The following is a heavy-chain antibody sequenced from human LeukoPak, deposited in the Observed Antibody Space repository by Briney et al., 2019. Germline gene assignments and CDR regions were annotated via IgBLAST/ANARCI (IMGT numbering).Heavy chain of an antibody. CDR2: MNPNSGNT. Sequence: GASVKVSCKASGYTFTSYDINWVRQATGQGLEWMGWMNPNSGNTGYAQKFQGRVTMTRNTSISTAYMELSSLRSEDTAVYYCARGRMVRGAVDFDYWGQGTLVTVSS. V-gene: IGHV1-8*01. CDR1: GYTFTSYD. CDR3: ARGRMVRGAVDFDY. J-gene: IGHJ4*02. D-gene: IGHD3-10*01.